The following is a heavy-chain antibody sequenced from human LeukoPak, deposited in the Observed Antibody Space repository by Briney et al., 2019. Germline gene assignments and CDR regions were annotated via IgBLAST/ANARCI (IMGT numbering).Heavy chain of an antibody. Sequence: GGSLRLSCAASGFTFGSSAMSWVRQAPGKGPEWVSTFSSSGPDTYYADSVKGRFTIFRDNSKNTLYLQMNSLRAEDTAVYYCAKGSLGSWYYFDYWGQGTLVTVSS. CDR1: GFTFGSSA. CDR3: AKGSLGSWYYFDY. D-gene: IGHD6-13*01. CDR2: FSSSGPDT. J-gene: IGHJ4*02. V-gene: IGHV3-23*01.